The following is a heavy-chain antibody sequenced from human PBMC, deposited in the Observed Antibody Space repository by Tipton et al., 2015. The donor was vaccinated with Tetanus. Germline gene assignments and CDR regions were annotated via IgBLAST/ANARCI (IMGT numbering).Heavy chain of an antibody. CDR3: ARMYSTSSPFDH. D-gene: IGHD6-6*01. J-gene: IGHJ4*02. CDR1: GYSFTSHW. Sequence: MQLVQSGADVKKPGESLKISCKASGYSFTSHWIGWVRQMHGKGLEWMGMIFPDDSDTRYSPSFQGHFTFSVAKSTSTVHLQWSSLKASDPAMYFCARMYSTSSPFDHWGQGTLFAVSS. V-gene: IGHV5-51*01. CDR2: IFPDDSDT.